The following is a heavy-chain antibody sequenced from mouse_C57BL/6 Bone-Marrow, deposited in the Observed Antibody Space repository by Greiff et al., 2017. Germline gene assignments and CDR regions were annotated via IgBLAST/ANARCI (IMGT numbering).Heavy chain of an antibody. V-gene: IGHV1-64*01. Sequence: QVQLQQPGAELVKPGASVTLSCKASGYTFTSYWMHWVKQRPGQGLEWIGMIHPNSGSTNYNEKFKSKATLTVDKSSSTAYMQLSSQASEDSAVYYCASPGPWFAYWGQGTLVTVSA. CDR2: IHPNSGST. CDR3: ASPGPWFAY. CDR1: GYTFTSYW. J-gene: IGHJ3*01.